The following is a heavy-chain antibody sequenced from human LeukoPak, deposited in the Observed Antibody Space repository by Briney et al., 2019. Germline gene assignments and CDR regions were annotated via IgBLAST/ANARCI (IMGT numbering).Heavy chain of an antibody. D-gene: IGHD3-22*01. CDR2: ISSSGSYI. J-gene: IGHJ4*02. CDR1: GFILSSYS. V-gene: IGHV3-21*01. CDR3: ARGTYYYDSSGYDFDY. Sequence: PGGSLRLSCAASGFILSSYSMNWVRQAPGKGLDCVSSISSSGSYIYYADSVKGRFTISRDNAKRSLYLQMNSLRAEDTAVYYCARGTYYYDSSGYDFDYWGQGTLVTVSS.